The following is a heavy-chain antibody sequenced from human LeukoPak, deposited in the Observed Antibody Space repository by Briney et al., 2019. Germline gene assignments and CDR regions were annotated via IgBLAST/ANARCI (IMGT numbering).Heavy chain of an antibody. J-gene: IGHJ5*02. V-gene: IGHV4-34*01. CDR1: GGSFSGYY. Sequence: SETLSLTCAVYGGSFSGYYWSWIRQPPGKGLEWIGYIYHSGSTYYNPSLKSRVTISVDRSKNQFSLRLMSVTAADTAVYYCARGAPPHCTSTSCSPSWLDPWGQGTLVTVSS. D-gene: IGHD2-2*01. CDR2: IYHSGST. CDR3: ARGAPPHCTSTSCSPSWLDP.